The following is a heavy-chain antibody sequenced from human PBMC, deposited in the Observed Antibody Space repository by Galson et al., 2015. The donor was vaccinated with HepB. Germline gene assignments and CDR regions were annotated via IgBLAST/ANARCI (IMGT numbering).Heavy chain of an antibody. CDR2: IRKKSNYYAT. D-gene: IGHD3-16*01. V-gene: IGHV3-73*01. Sequence: SLRLSCAASGFPFSASVIHWVRQVPGKGPEWVGRIRKKSNYYATAYAASVKGRFTISRDDSQSTVHLQMNNLKTEDTAVYYCTRATIRSSDWGEDYGMDVWGQGTTVIVS. CDR1: GFPFSASV. J-gene: IGHJ6*02. CDR3: TRATIRSSDWGEDYGMDV.